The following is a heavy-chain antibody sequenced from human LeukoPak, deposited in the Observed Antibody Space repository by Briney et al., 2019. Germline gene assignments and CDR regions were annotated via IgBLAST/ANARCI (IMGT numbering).Heavy chain of an antibody. J-gene: IGHJ4*02. Sequence: SETLSLTCTVSGGSISSNYWSWIRQPPGKGLEWIGYIYYSGSTNYNPSLKSRVTISVDTSKNQFSLKLSSVTAADTAVYYCARDRYFDYWGQGTLVTVSS. CDR3: ARDRYFDY. V-gene: IGHV4-59*01. CDR1: GGSISSNY. CDR2: IYYSGST.